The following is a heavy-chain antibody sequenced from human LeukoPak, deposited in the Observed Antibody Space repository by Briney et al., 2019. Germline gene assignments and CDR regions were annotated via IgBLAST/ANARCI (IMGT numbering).Heavy chain of an antibody. CDR2: ISSNGSTI. CDR3: ARGVVVVAANDY. V-gene: IGHV3-48*03. J-gene: IGHJ4*02. CDR1: GFTFSSYE. Sequence: GGSLRLPCAASGFTFSSYEMNWVRQAPGKGLEWVSYISSNGSTIYYADSVKGRFTISRDNAKNSLYLQMNSLRAEDTAVYYCARGVVVVAANDYWGQGTLVTVSS. D-gene: IGHD2-15*01.